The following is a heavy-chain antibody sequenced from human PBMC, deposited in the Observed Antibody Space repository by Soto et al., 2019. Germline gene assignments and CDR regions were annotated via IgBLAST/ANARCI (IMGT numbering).Heavy chain of an antibody. J-gene: IGHJ6*02. D-gene: IGHD5-18*01. CDR1: GGTCSSYA. V-gene: IGHV1-69*01. Sequence: QVQLVQSVAEVKKPGSSVKVSCKASGGTCSSYAISWVRQAPGQGLEWMGGIIPIFGTANYAQKFQGRVTITADESTSTAYMELSRLRSEDTAVYYCARDSVHADKAMVSVYYGMDVWGQGTTVTVSS. CDR3: ARDSVHADKAMVSVYYGMDV. CDR2: IIPIFGTA.